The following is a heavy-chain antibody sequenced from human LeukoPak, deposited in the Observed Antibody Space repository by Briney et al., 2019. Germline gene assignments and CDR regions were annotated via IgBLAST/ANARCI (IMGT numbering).Heavy chain of an antibody. CDR1: GGSISSSSYY. Sequence: PSETLSLTCTVSGGSISSSSYYWGWIRQPPGKGLEWIVSIYYSGSTYYNPSLKSRVTISVDTSKNQFSLKLSSVTAADTAVYYCARTVAVAGRRDFDYWGQGTLVTVSS. CDR3: ARTVAVAGRRDFDY. D-gene: IGHD6-19*01. J-gene: IGHJ4*02. V-gene: IGHV4-39*01. CDR2: IYYSGST.